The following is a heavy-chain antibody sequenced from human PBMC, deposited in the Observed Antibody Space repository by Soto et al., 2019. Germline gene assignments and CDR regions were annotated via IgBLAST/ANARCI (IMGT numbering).Heavy chain of an antibody. V-gene: IGHV3-30*18. Sequence: LRLSCAASGFSFSSHVMHWVRQAPGKGLEWVAFISDDGSNIYYGDSVKGRFTISRDNSKNTLYLQMNSLRAEDTAVYYCAKAGRDFWSGRSFFDYWGQGTQVTVSS. CDR2: ISDDGSNI. CDR1: GFSFSSHV. CDR3: AKAGRDFWSGRSFFDY. J-gene: IGHJ4*02. D-gene: IGHD3-3*01.